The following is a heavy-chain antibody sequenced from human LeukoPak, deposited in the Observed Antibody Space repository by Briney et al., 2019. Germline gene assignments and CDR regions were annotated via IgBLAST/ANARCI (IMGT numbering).Heavy chain of an antibody. D-gene: IGHD3-9*01. CDR1: GCSISSGGYY. J-gene: IGHJ5*02. CDR2: IYYSGST. CDR3: ARTTVLTGHYHNWFDP. V-gene: IGHV4-31*03. Sequence: PSETLSLTCTVSGCSISSGGYYWRWIRQHPGKGLEGIGYIYYSGSTYYNPSLKSRVTISVDTSKNQFSLKLSSVTAADTGVYYCARTTVLTGHYHNWFDPWGQGTLVTVSS.